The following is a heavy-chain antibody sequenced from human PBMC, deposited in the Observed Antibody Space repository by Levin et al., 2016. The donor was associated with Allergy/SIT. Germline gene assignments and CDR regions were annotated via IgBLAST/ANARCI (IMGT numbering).Heavy chain of an antibody. J-gene: IGHJ4*02. CDR3: ARAMDYGDYGDFDY. D-gene: IGHD4-17*01. Sequence: GESLKISCAASGFTFSDYYMSWIRQAPGKGLEWVSYISSSSSYTNYADSVKGRFTISRDNAKNSLYLQMNSLRAEDTAVYYCARAMDYGDYGDFDYWGQGTLVTVSS. CDR1: GFTFSDYY. V-gene: IGHV3-11*06. CDR2: ISSSSSYT.